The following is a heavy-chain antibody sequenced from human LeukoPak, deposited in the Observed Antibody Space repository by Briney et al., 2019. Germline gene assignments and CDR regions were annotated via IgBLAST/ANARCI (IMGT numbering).Heavy chain of an antibody. CDR3: AKEDVTMVTPDY. V-gene: IGHV3-30*18. J-gene: IGHJ4*02. CDR2: ISNDGNIK. D-gene: IGHD5-18*01. Sequence: PGGSLRLSCAGSGFIISTYGLHWVRQAPGKGLEWVAVISNDGNIKFYADSVRGRFTISRDNSKNTLYLQMNSLTPEDTAVYYCAKEDVTMVTPDYWGQGTLVTVSS. CDR1: GFIISTYG.